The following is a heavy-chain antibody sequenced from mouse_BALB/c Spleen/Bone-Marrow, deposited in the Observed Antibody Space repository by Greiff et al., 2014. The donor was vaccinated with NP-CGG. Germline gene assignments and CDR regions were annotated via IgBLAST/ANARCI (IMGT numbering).Heavy chain of an antibody. CDR1: GYTFTDHI. V-gene: IGHV1-11*01. J-gene: IGHJ2*01. Sequence: LQESGAELASPGASVTLSCKASGYTFTDHIMNWVKKRPGRGLEWIGRIYPVSGETNYSQKFMGKATFSVDRSSSTVYMVLNSLTSEDPAVYYCRRTELLDYWGQGTTLTVSS. CDR3: RRTELLDY. CDR2: IYPVSGET.